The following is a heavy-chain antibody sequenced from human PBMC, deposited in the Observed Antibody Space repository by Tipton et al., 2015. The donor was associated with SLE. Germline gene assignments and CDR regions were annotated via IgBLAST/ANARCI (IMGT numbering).Heavy chain of an antibody. V-gene: IGHV4-4*07. D-gene: IGHD6-13*01. CDR3: ARRGGIGAFDI. J-gene: IGHJ3*02. CDR1: GGSLNSSY. CDR2: IDDSGNT. Sequence: LRLSCTVSGGSLNSSYWNWSRQTAGKGLEWIGRIDDSGNTKYNPPLQSRVRMSLDTSKNQFSLKLSSVTAGDTAVYYCARRGGIGAFDIWGQGTMVTVSS.